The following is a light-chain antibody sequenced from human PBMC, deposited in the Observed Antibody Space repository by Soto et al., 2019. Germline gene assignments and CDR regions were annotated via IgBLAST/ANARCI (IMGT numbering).Light chain of an antibody. J-gene: IGKJ1*01. Sequence: DVQMTQSPSTLSASVGDKVTITCRASQSLPSTWLAWFQQRPGKAPNVLIYKGSALASGVSSTFSGSGSGTEFTLPISSLQPDDFATYFCQQYAARSPWTFGQGTRV. CDR2: KGS. CDR1: QSLPSTW. CDR3: QQYAARSPWT. V-gene: IGKV1-5*03.